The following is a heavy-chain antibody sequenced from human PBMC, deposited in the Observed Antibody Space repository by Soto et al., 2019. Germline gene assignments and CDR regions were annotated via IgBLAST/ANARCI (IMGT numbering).Heavy chain of an antibody. J-gene: IGHJ6*02. CDR3: ARNGERDLGLNYYFYYGMDV. V-gene: IGHV1-18*01. CDR1: DYIFTTYG. CDR2: VSPYSNIT. Sequence: ASVKVSCKASDYIFTTYGISWVRQAPGQGLEWMGWVSPYSNITNYAQKFQGRVTMTTETSTSTVCMELRSLRSDDTAMYYCARNGERDLGLNYYFYYGMDVWGQGTSVTVSS. D-gene: IGHD3-10*01.